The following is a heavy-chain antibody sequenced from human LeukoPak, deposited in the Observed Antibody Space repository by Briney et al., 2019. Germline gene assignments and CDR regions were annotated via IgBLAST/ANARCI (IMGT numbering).Heavy chain of an antibody. J-gene: IGHJ4*02. D-gene: IGHD5-12*01. CDR3: ARLYSGYDPTRYDY. Sequence: GGSLRLSCAASGFTVSSNYMSWVRQAPGKGLEWVSVIYSGGSTYYADSVKGRFTISRDNSKNTLYLQMNSLRAEDTAVYYCARLYSGYDPTRYDYWGQGTLVTVSS. V-gene: IGHV3-53*01. CDR2: IYSGGST. CDR1: GFTVSSNY.